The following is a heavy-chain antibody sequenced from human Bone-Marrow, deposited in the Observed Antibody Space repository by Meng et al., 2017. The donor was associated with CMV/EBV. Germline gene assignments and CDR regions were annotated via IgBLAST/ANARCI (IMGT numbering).Heavy chain of an antibody. D-gene: IGHD3-16*01. CDR2: ITPSGDTI. J-gene: IGHJ2*01. Sequence: AAVKVSCKASGYTFSLYHMHCVRQTPGQGLEWMGTITPSGDTIGHAQKFHGRVTLTRDTSTSTVYMDLSSLRSEDTAVYYCARGLGFDYWYFDLWGRGTLVTVSS. CDR3: ARGLGFDYWYFDL. CDR1: GYTFSLYH. V-gene: IGHV1-46*01.